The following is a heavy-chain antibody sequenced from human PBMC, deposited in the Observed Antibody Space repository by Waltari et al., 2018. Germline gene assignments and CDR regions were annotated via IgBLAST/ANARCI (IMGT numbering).Heavy chain of an antibody. CDR2: IKNDGSQT. D-gene: IGHD5-12*01. V-gene: IGHV3-7*01. J-gene: IGHJ6*01. Sequence: EVQLLESGGGWVQVGGSLRLSCAASGFSFNPYWMTWVRQAPGKGLEWVANIKNDGSQTYYGDSVKGRFTISRDNAGNSLYLQMHSLRAEDTAVYYCARDSIYSGFYSCNYGMDVWGQGTTVTVSS. CDR3: ARDSIYSGFYSCNYGMDV. CDR1: GFSFNPYW.